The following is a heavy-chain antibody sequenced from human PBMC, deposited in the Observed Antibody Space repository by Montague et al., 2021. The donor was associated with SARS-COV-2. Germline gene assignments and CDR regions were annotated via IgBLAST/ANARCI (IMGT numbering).Heavy chain of an antibody. CDR3: ARAHSGSWAHLDN. Sequence: TLSLTCTVSGGSISSGSYYWSWIRQPAGKGLEWIGRIYTSGTTDYRFSLKSRVTKSVDTSKNQFSLKLTSVTAADTAVYYCARAHSGSWAHLDNWGQGSLITVSS. V-gene: IGHV4-61*02. J-gene: IGHJ4*02. CDR2: IYTSGTT. D-gene: IGHD5-12*01. CDR1: GGSISSGSYY.